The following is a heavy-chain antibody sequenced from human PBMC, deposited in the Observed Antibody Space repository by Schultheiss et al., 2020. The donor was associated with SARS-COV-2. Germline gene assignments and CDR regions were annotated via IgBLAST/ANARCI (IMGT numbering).Heavy chain of an antibody. J-gene: IGHJ6*03. Sequence: GGSLRLSCAASGFTFSSYAMHWVRQVPGKGLVWVSRINGDGSTTSYADSVKGRFTISRDNSKNTLYLQMNSLRAEDTAVYYCARDGTYYDFWSGSLTYYYMDVWGKGTTVTVSS. CDR3: ARDGTYYDFWSGSLTYYYMDV. D-gene: IGHD3-3*01. CDR2: INGDGSTT. CDR1: GFTFSSYA. V-gene: IGHV3-74*01.